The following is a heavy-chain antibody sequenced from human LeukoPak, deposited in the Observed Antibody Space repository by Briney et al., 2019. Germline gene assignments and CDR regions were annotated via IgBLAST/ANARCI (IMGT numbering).Heavy chain of an antibody. V-gene: IGHV3-48*03. D-gene: IGHD6-13*01. J-gene: IGHJ4*02. CDR1: GFTFSSYE. CDR2: ISSSGSTM. CDR3: ARRGAAAAVFDY. Sequence: GGSLRLPCAASGFTFSSYEMNWVRQAPGKGLEWVSYISSSGSTMYSADSVKGRLTISRDNAKNSLYLQINSLRAEDTAVYYCARRGAAAAVFDYWGQGTLVTVSS.